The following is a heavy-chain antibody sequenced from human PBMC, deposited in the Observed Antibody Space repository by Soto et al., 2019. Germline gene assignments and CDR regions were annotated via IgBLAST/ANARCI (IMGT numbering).Heavy chain of an antibody. V-gene: IGHV3-73*01. D-gene: IGHD1-1*01. J-gene: IGHJ6*02. CDR3: TRLAPQLERSYYYYGMDV. Sequence: GGSLRLSCAASGFTFSGSAMHWVRQASGKGLEWVGRIRSKANSYATAYAASVKGRFTISRDDPKNTAYLQMNSLKTEDTAVYYCTRLAPQLERSYYYYGMDVWGQGTTVTVSS. CDR2: IRSKANSYAT. CDR1: GFTFSGSA.